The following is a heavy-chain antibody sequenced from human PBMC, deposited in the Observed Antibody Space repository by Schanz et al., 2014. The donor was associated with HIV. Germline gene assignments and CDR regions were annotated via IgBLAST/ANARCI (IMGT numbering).Heavy chain of an antibody. Sequence: QVQLVQSGAEVKKSGSSVKVSCKASGGTIRNLGITWVRQAPGQGLEWMGVINIMLGKTNYAQKFQGRVSMTADQSTSTAYMELSSLRSEDTAIYYCARHLPGGLFSPLNLWGQGTLVAVSS. CDR3: ARHLPGGLFSPLNL. J-gene: IGHJ5*02. CDR1: GGTIRNLG. D-gene: IGHD3-16*01. CDR2: INIMLGKT. V-gene: IGHV1-69*01.